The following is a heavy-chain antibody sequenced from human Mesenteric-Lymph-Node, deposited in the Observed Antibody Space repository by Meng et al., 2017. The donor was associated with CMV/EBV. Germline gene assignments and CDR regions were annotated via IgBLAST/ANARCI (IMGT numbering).Heavy chain of an antibody. CDR3: ARYSSSPYYYGMDV. V-gene: IGHV3-53*01. Sequence: GESLKISCAASGFTVSSNYMSWVRQAPGKGLEWVSVIYSGGSTYYADSVKGRFTISRDNSKNTLYLQMNNLRAEDTAVYYCARYSSSPYYYGMDVWGQGTTVTVS. J-gene: IGHJ6*02. CDR2: IYSGGST. CDR1: GFTVSSNY. D-gene: IGHD6-6*01.